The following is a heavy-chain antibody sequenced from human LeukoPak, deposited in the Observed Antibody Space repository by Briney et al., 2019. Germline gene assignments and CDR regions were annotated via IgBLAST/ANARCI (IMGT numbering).Heavy chain of an antibody. D-gene: IGHD3-9*01. Sequence: PGRSLRLSCAVSGFTFDDYAMHWVRQAPGKGLEWVSGISWNSGSIGYADSVKGRFTISRDNAKNSLYLQMNSLGAEDTALYYCAKGGHYDILTGYYFDYWGQGTLVTVSS. CDR2: ISWNSGSI. CDR3: AKGGHYDILTGYYFDY. J-gene: IGHJ4*02. V-gene: IGHV3-9*01. CDR1: GFTFDDYA.